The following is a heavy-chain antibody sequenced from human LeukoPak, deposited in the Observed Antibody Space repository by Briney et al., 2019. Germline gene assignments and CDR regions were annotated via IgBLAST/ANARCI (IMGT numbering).Heavy chain of an antibody. D-gene: IGHD3-22*01. Sequence: GSSVKVSCKASGGTFSSYAISWVRQAPGQGLEWMGRIIPILGIANYAQKFQGRVTITADKSTSTAYMELSSLRSEDTAVYYCARDLGSDSSGYYYGYWGQGTLVTVSS. CDR2: IIPILGIA. CDR1: GGTFSSYA. CDR3: ARDLGSDSSGYYYGY. V-gene: IGHV1-69*04. J-gene: IGHJ4*02.